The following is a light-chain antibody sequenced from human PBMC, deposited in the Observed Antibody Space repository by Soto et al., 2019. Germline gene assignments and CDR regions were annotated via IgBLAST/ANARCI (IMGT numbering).Light chain of an antibody. CDR3: QQRSNRVT. CDR1: QSVNSY. CDR2: DAS. V-gene: IGKV3-11*01. J-gene: IGKJ4*01. Sequence: EIVLTQSPATLSLSPGERATLSCRASQSVNSYLAWYQQKPGQAPRLLIYDASNRATGTPARFSGSGSGTDFTLTISSLEPEDFAVYYCQQRSNRVTFGGGTKVEIK.